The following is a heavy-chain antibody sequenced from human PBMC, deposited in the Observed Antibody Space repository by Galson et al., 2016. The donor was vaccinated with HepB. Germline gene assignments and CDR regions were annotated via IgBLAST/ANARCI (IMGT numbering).Heavy chain of an antibody. V-gene: IGHV3-21*01. J-gene: IGHJ4*02. CDR3: ARPHRGVFGAVTPLDY. D-gene: IGHD3-3*01. Sequence: SLRLSCAASGFTFTTYSMNWVRQAPGKGLEWVSSISSSSAYKYYADSVRGRFTISRDNAKSSLYLQMNSLRGEDTAVYYCARPHRGVFGAVTPLDYWGQGTLVTVSS. CDR1: GFTFTTYS. CDR2: ISSSSAYK.